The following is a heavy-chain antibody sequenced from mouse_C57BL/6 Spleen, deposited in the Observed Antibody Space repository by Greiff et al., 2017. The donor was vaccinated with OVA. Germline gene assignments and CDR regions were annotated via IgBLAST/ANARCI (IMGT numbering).Heavy chain of an antibody. CDR1: GYAFSSSW. CDR3: ARDYYSNYEDY. D-gene: IGHD2-5*01. J-gene: IGHJ2*01. CDR2: IYPGDGDT. Sequence: QVQLQQSGPELVKPGASVKISCKASGYAFSSSWMNWVKQRPGKGLEWIGRIYPGDGDTNYNGKFKGKATLTADKSSSTAYMQLSSLTSEDSAVYFCARDYYSNYEDYWGQGTTLTVSS. V-gene: IGHV1-82*01.